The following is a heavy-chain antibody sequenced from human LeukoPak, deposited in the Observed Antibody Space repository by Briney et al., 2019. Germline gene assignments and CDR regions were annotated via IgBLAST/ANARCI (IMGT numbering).Heavy chain of an antibody. CDR1: GFTFSSYA. D-gene: IGHD6-13*01. V-gene: IGHV3-23*01. Sequence: GGSLRLSCAASGFTFSSYAMSWVRQAPGKGLEWVSDINGSGGTTYYADSVKGRFTISRDNSKNTLYLQMNSLRAEDTAVYYCAKTIAAADYFDYWGQGTLVTVSS. CDR3: AKTIAAADYFDY. CDR2: INGSGGTT. J-gene: IGHJ4*02.